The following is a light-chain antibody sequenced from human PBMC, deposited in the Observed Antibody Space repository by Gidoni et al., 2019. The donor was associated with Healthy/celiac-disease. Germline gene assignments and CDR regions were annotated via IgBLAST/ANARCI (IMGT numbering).Light chain of an antibody. CDR1: ESVLYSSNNKNY. CDR2: WAS. CDR3: QQYYSTPPT. V-gene: IGKV4-1*01. Sequence: DIVMTKSPDSLPVSLGASATINCKPSESVLYSSNNKNYLAWYQQKPGQPPKLLIYWASTRESGVPDRFSGSGSGTDFTLTISSLQAEDVAVYYCQQYYSTPPTFGGGTKVEIK. J-gene: IGKJ4*01.